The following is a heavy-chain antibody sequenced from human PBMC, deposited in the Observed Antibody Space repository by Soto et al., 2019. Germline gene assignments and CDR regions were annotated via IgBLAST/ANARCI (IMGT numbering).Heavy chain of an antibody. CDR1: GFTVSSYY. Sequence: EVQLVESGGGLIQPGGSLRLSCAASGFTVSSYYMSWVRQAPGKGLEWVSVIYSGGSTYYADSVKGRFSISRDNSKNTLYLQMNSLRAEDTAVYYCARYAPYGYNPFLDVWGQGTTVTVSS. J-gene: IGHJ6*02. CDR2: IYSGGST. D-gene: IGHD5-12*01. V-gene: IGHV3-53*01. CDR3: ARYAPYGYNPFLDV.